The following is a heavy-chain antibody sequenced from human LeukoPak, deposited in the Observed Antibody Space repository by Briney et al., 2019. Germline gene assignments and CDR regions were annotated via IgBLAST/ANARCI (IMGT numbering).Heavy chain of an antibody. CDR3: ARAQIAAAIFDY. CDR2: ISPDGIYI. D-gene: IGHD6-13*01. CDR1: GFTFSNYA. V-gene: IGHV3-23*01. Sequence: GGSLRLSCAVSGFTFSNYAMSWVRQTPGTGLEWLSAISPDGIYIYYADSVKGRFTISRDNSKNTLYLQMNSLRAEDTAVYYCARAQIAAAIFDYWGQGTLVTVSS. J-gene: IGHJ4*02.